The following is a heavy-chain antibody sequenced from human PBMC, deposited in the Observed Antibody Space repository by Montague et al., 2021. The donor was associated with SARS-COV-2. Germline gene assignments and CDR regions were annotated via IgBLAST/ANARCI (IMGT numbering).Heavy chain of an antibody. J-gene: IGHJ4*02. V-gene: IGHV4-39*01. CDR3: ARRPTSGITIFAVAQLRGRFDF. CDR2: IYYNGST. Sequence: SETLSLTCTVSGGSISSSSYYWGWIRQPPGKGLEWIGSIYYNGSTYYNPSLKSRVTISVDTSKNQFSLKLSSVTAADTAVYYCARRPTSGITIFAVAQLRGRFDFWGQGTLVTVSS. D-gene: IGHD3-3*01. CDR1: GGSISSSSYY.